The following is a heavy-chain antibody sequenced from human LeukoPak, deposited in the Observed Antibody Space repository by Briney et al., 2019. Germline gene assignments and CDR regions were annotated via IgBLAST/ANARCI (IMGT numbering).Heavy chain of an antibody. Sequence: SETLSLTCTVSGGSISSYYWSWIRQPPGKGLEWIGYIYYSGSTNYNPSLKSRVTISVDTSKNQFSLKLSSVTAADTAVYYCARVPRYSSADYWGQGTLVTVSS. CDR3: ARVPRYSSADY. D-gene: IGHD6-19*01. CDR2: IYYSGST. J-gene: IGHJ4*02. V-gene: IGHV4-59*08. CDR1: GGSISSYY.